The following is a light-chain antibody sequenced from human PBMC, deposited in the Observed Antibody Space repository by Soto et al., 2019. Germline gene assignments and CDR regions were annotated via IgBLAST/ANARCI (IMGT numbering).Light chain of an antibody. V-gene: IGKV1-39*01. CDR2: GAS. Sequence: DIQMTQSPSSLSASVGDRVTITCRASQSISSFLNWYQQKPGKAPKLLIYGASSLHGGVPSRFSGSGSGTDFTLTISSLQPEDFATYFCQKSYSIPWTFGQGTKVEIK. J-gene: IGKJ1*01. CDR1: QSISSF. CDR3: QKSYSIPWT.